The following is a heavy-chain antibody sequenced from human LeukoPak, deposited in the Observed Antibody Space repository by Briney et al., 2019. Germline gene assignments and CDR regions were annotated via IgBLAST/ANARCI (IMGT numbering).Heavy chain of an antibody. CDR3: ARERAHRLVSGYDPYYYGMDV. Sequence: ASVKVSCKASGYTFTGYYMHWVRQAPGQGLEWMGWINPNSGGTNYVQKVQGWVTMTRDTSISTAYMELSRLRSDDTAVYYCARERAHRLVSGYDPYYYGMDVWGKGTTVTVSS. D-gene: IGHD5-12*01. CDR1: GYTFTGYY. J-gene: IGHJ6*04. CDR2: INPNSGGT. V-gene: IGHV1-2*04.